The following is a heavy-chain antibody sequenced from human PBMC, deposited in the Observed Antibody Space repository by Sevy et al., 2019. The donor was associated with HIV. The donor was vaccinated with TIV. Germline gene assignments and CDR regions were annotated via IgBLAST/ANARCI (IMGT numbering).Heavy chain of an antibody. CDR1: GFTFSDYY. V-gene: IGHV3-11*01. CDR3: ARDSWGGRLLGSPRGLFDY. D-gene: IGHD3-10*01. CDR2: ISSSGSTI. Sequence: GGSLRLSCAASGFTFSDYYMSWIRQAPGKGLEWVSYISSSGSTIYYADSVKGPFTISRDNAKNSLYLQMNSLRAEDTAVYYCARDSWGGRLLGSPRGLFDYWGQGTLVTVSS. J-gene: IGHJ4*02.